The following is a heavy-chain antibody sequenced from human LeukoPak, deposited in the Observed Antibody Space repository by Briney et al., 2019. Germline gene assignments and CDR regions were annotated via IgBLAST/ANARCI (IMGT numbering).Heavy chain of an antibody. J-gene: IGHJ5*02. V-gene: IGHV4-34*01. CDR3: ARLYRWFDP. D-gene: IGHD3-16*02. Sequence: SDTVPLIRSVYGVPLSGYFWLWIRQPPGRGMEWVGEINHSGSTNYNPSLKSRVTISVDTFKNQCSLKLSSVTAADTAVYYCARLYRWFDPWGQGTPVTVSS. CDR2: INHSGST. CDR1: GVPLSGYF.